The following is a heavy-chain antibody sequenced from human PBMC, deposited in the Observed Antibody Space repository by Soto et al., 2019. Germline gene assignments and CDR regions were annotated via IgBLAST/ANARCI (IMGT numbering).Heavy chain of an antibody. D-gene: IGHD3-22*01. V-gene: IGHV4-31*01. CDR3: ARVNYDNSGVPLFDF. J-gene: IGHJ4*02. Sequence: SETLSLTCTVSGGSISSGGYYWSWILQHPGKGLEWIGYIYYSGSTYYNPSLKSPVTISVDTSKNQFSLNLSSVTAADTAVYYCARVNYDNSGVPLFDFWGQGTLVTVSS. CDR1: GGSISSGGYY. CDR2: IYYSGST.